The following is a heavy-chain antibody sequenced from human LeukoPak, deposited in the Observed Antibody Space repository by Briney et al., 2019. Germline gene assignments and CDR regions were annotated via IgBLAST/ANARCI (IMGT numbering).Heavy chain of an antibody. CDR3: PRQSYASGWNPFDY. V-gene: IGHV3-23*01. J-gene: IGHJ4*02. CDR2: ISGGGITT. Sequence: GGSLRLSCAASGFTFSKYAMSWVRQAPGKGLEWVSTISGGGITTYYADSAKGRFTISRDNSKNTTFLQMNGLRADDTAVYYCPRQSYASGWNPFDYWGQGILVTVSS. CDR1: GFTFSKYA. D-gene: IGHD6-19*01.